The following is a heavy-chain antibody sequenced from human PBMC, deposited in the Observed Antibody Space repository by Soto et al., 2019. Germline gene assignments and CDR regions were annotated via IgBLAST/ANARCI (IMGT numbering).Heavy chain of an antibody. Sequence: SGPTLVNPTQTLTLTCTFSGFSLSTSEMCVSWIRQPPGKALEWLALIDWDDDKYYSTSLKTRLTISKDTSKNQVVLTMTNMDPVDTXTYYCARMINGDFIFDYWGQGTLVTVSS. D-gene: IGHD4-17*01. CDR1: GFSLSTSEMC. CDR3: ARMINGDFIFDY. J-gene: IGHJ4*02. CDR2: IDWDDDK. V-gene: IGHV2-70*01.